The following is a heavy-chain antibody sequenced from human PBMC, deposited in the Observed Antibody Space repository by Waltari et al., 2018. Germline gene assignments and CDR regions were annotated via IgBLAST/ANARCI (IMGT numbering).Heavy chain of an antibody. CDR1: GFLVEATS. J-gene: IGHJ4*02. Sequence: EVNLVESGGGLVQPGGYLRLSCAACGFLVEATSMTWVRQAPGKGLEWFSVIYSGITTYYADSAKDRFIISRDNSKNTLFLQMNSLRAEDTAVYYCARGHCTGGSCHSGDNFDLWGQGTLVTVSS. D-gene: IGHD2-15*01. CDR3: ARGHCTGGSCHSGDNFDL. CDR2: IYSGITT. V-gene: IGHV3-53*03.